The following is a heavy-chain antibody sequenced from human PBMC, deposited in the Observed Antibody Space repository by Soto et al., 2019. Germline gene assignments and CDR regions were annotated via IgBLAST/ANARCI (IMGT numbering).Heavy chain of an antibody. CDR1: GYIFTSNW. CDR2: IFPGDSDT. Sequence: GESLKISCXGSGYIFTSNWIAWVRQMPGKGLEWMGIIFPGDSDTTYSPSLQGQVTISADKSISTTYLQWSGLKASHTAMYYCPRQDSRGYAYWGQGTVVTVSS. V-gene: IGHV5-51*01. J-gene: IGHJ4*02. CDR3: PRQDSRGYAY. D-gene: IGHD6-19*01.